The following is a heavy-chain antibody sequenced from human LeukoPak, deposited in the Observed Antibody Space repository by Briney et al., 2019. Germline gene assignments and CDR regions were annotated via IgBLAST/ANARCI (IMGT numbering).Heavy chain of an antibody. Sequence: GGSLRLSCTASGFTFGDYAMSWFRQAPGKGLEWVGFIRSKAYGGTTEYAASVKGRFTISRDDSKSIAYLQMNSLKTEDTTVYYCTRAKTITMIVVDTFDYWGQGTLVTVSS. CDR2: IRSKAYGGTT. V-gene: IGHV3-49*03. CDR3: TRAKTITMIVVDTFDY. CDR1: GFTFGDYA. D-gene: IGHD3-22*01. J-gene: IGHJ4*02.